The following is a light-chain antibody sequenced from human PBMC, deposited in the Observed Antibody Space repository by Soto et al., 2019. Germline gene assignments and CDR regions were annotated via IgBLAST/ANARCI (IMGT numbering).Light chain of an antibody. V-gene: IGLV2-14*01. CDR2: DVS. CDR1: SSDVGGYNY. Sequence: HSALTQPASVSGSPGQSITISCTGTSSDVGGYNYVSWYQQHPGKAPKLMIYDVSNRPSGVSNRFSGSKSGNTASLTISGLQAEDEADYYCSSYSSSSTLAVFGGGTKLTVL. J-gene: IGLJ2*01. CDR3: SSYSSSSTLAV.